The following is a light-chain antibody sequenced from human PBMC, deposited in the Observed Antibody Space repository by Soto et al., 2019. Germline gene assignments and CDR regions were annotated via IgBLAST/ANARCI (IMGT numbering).Light chain of an antibody. J-gene: IGLJ2*01. Sequence: QSVLTQPPSVSGAPGQRVTIPCTGSNSNIGSFYDVHWYQQLPGTVPKLLIYGDNNRPSGVPDRFSGSKSGTAASLAITGLEAEDEDEYYCQSYDNSLNHVVFGGGTKLTVL. CDR1: NSNIGSFYD. V-gene: IGLV1-40*01. CDR3: QSYDNSLNHVV. CDR2: GDN.